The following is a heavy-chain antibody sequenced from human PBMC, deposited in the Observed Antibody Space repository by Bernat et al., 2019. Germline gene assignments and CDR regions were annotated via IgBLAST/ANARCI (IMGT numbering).Heavy chain of an antibody. Sequence: EVQLVESGGGLVQPGGSLRLSCAASGFTVSSYSMNWVRQAPGKGLEWVSSISSSSSYIYYADSVKGRFTISRDNAKNSLYLQMNSLRAEDTAVYYCAREGAGYSSGWYSGDYFDYWGQGTLVTVSS. V-gene: IGHV3-21*01. CDR1: GFTVSSYS. CDR2: ISSSSSYI. CDR3: AREGAGYSSGWYSGDYFDY. J-gene: IGHJ4*02. D-gene: IGHD6-19*01.